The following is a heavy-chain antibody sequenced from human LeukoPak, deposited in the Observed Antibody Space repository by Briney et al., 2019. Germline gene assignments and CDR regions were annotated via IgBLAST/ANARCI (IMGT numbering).Heavy chain of an antibody. J-gene: IGHJ4*02. CDR1: GYTFTSYG. Sequence: ASVKVSCKASGYTFTSYGISWVRQAPGQGLEWMGIINPSGGSTSYAQKFQGRVTMTRDMSTSTVYMELSSLRSEDTAVYYCARDNYDYWGQGTLVTVSS. V-gene: IGHV1-46*01. CDR3: ARDNYDY. CDR2: INPSGGST. D-gene: IGHD4-11*01.